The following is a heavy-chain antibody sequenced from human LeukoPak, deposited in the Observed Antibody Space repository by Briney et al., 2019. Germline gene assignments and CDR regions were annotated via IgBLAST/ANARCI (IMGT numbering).Heavy chain of an antibody. D-gene: IGHD3-9*01. CDR2: IIPIFGTA. V-gene: IGHV1-69*05. CDR3: ARGGYDILTGDAFDM. Sequence: SVKVSCKASGGTFSSYAISWVRQAPGQGLEWMGGIIPIFGTANYAQKFQGRVTMTTDTSTSTAYMELRNLRSDDTAVYYCARGGYDILTGDAFDMWGQGTMVTVSS. CDR1: GGTFSSYA. J-gene: IGHJ3*02.